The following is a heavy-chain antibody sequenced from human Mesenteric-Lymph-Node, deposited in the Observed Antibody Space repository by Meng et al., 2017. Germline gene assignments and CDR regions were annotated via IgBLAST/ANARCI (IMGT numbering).Heavy chain of an antibody. J-gene: IGHJ5*02. D-gene: IGHD6-19*01. Sequence: GESLKISCAASGFTVSSYYMSWVRQAPGKGLEWVSSITRGGSTFHADSVKGRFTISRDNSKNTLSLQMNSLRVDDTAVYYCARGSGSGWPHWLDPWGHGTLVTVSS. CDR3: ARGSGSGWPHWLDP. CDR2: ITRGGST. V-gene: IGHV3-66*02. CDR1: GFTVSSYY.